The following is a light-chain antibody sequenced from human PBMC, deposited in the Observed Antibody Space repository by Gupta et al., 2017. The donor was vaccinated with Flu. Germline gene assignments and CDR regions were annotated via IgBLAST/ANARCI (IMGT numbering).Light chain of an antibody. V-gene: IGKV1-5*03. Sequence: QQKRGKAPKLVIYKASTVQRGVPSRFSGSGIGTEFTLTLNSRQPDDFASYFFQHEDNSTGTFGQGTKLEMK. J-gene: IGKJ2*01. CDR2: KAS. CDR3: QHEDNSTGT.